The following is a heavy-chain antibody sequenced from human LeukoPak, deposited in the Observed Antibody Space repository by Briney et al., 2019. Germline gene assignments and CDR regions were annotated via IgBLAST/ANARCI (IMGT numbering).Heavy chain of an antibody. J-gene: IGHJ4*02. CDR3: ARGSHYDSGILLY. CDR1: GFTFSSYW. CDR2: INSDGSST. V-gene: IGHV3-74*01. D-gene: IGHD3-10*01. Sequence: YPGGSLRLSCAASGFTFSSYWMHWVRQAPGKGLVWVSRINSDGSSTSYADSVKGRFTVSRDNAKNTLYLQMNSLRAEDTAVYYCARGSHYDSGILLYRGQGTLVTVSS.